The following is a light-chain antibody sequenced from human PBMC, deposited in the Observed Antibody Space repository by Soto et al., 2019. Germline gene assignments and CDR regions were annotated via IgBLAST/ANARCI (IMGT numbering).Light chain of an antibody. CDR1: QSINNY. Sequence: EIVLTQSPVTLSLSPGERATLSCRASQSINNYLAWYQQKPGQPPRLLIYDASNRATAIPVRFSGSGSGTDFTLTVSSLEPEDSAVYYCLYRGSWHPGATFGGGTKVEIK. CDR2: DAS. CDR3: LYRGSWHPGAT. J-gene: IGKJ4*01. V-gene: IGKV3-11*01.